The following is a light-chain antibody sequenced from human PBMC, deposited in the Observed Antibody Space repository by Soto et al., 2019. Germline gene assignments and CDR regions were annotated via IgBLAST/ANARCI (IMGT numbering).Light chain of an antibody. V-gene: IGKV1-39*01. CDR2: AAS. J-gene: IGKJ2*01. Sequence: DIQMTQSPSSLSASVGDRVTITCRASQSISSYLNWYQQKPGKAPKLLIYAASSLQSGVPSRFSGSGSGTDFTLTISSLQPEDFATXYXQQSYSTPYTFGQGTKLEIK. CDR1: QSISSY. CDR3: QQSYSTPYT.